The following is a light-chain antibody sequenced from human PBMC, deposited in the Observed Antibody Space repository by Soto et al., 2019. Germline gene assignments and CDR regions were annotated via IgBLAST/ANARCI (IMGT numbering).Light chain of an antibody. Sequence: IQVTQSPSSLSASVGDRVTIACRASQSISSYLNWYLQKPGKAPKLLIYDASSLESGVPSRFSGSGSGTEFTLTISSLQPDDFATYYCQQYNSYSETLGQGTKVDI. CDR2: DAS. CDR3: QQYNSYSET. J-gene: IGKJ1*01. CDR1: QSISSY. V-gene: IGKV1-5*01.